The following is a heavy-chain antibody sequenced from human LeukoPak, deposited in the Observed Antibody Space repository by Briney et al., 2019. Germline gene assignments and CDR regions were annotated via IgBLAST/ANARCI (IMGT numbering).Heavy chain of an antibody. CDR3: AKDRSGSYSQGLDY. D-gene: IGHD1-26*01. CDR2: IGTAGDT. Sequence: PGGSLRLSCAASGFTFSSYDMHWVRQATGKGLEWVSAIGTAGDTYYPGSVKGRFTISRENAKNSLYLQMNSLRAGDTAVYYCAKDRSGSYSQGLDYWGQGTLVTVPS. J-gene: IGHJ4*02. V-gene: IGHV3-13*01. CDR1: GFTFSSYD.